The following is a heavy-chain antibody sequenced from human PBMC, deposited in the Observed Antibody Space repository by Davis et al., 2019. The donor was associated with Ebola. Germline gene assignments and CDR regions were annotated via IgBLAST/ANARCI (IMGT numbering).Heavy chain of an antibody. CDR2: INWNSKNI. CDR1: GFTFDDYS. Sequence: GGSLRLSCAVSGFTFDDYSMNWVRQAPGKGLEWVAGINWNSKNIVYADSVKGRFTISRDNAKNSLYLQLNSLRAEDTAVYYCARGPTDHAYPTVWGQGILVTVSS. J-gene: IGHJ4*02. CDR3: ARGPTDHAYPTV. D-gene: IGHD2-21*01. V-gene: IGHV3-9*01.